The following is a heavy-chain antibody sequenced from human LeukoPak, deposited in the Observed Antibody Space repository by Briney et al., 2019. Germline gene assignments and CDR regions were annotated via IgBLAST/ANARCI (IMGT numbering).Heavy chain of an antibody. CDR1: GFTFTSSA. CDR3: ARDPNYGSGWAPWFQH. J-gene: IGHJ1*01. V-gene: IGHV1-58*01. D-gene: IGHD3-10*01. CDR2: IVVGSGNT. Sequence: GASVKVSCKASGFTFTSSAVQWVRQARGQRLEWIGWIVVGSGNTNYAQKFQERVTITRDTSTSTVYMELSSLRSEDTAVYYCARDPNYGSGWAPWFQHWGQGTLVTVSS.